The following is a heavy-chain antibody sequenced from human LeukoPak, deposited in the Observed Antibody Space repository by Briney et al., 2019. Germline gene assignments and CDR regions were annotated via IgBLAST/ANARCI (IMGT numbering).Heavy chain of an antibody. CDR3: ARDLGGYSYFDY. CDR1: GGSISSGGYY. Sequence: SQTLSLTCTVSGGSISSGGYYWSWIRQHPEKGLEWIGYIYYSGSTYYSPSLKSRVTISVDTSKNQFSLKLSSVTAADTAVYYCARDLGGYSYFDYWGQGTLVTVSS. D-gene: IGHD5-18*01. CDR2: IYYSGST. V-gene: IGHV4-31*03. J-gene: IGHJ4*02.